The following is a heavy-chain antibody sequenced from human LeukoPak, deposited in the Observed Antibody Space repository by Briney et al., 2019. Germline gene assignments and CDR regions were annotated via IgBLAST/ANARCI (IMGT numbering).Heavy chain of an antibody. D-gene: IGHD6-19*01. CDR1: GDIVSSNSAA. Sequence: SQTLSLTCAISGDIVSSNSAACNWIRQSPSRGLESLGRTYYRSKWYNDYAVSVKSRITINPDTSKNQFSLQLNSVTPEDTAVYYCARALPPVAGHIFDYWGQGTLVTVSS. V-gene: IGHV6-1*01. CDR2: TYYRSKWYN. J-gene: IGHJ4*02. CDR3: ARALPPVAGHIFDY.